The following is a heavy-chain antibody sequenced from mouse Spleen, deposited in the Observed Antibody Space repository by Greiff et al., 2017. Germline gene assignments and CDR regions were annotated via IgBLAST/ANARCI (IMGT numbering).Heavy chain of an antibody. Sequence: EVKLVESGGGLVKPGGSLKLSCAASGFTFSSYAMSWVRQTPEKRLEWVATISSGGSYTYYPDSVKGRFTISRDNAKNTLYLQMSSLRSEDTAMYYCARHGGYDSLYWYFDVWGAGTTVTVSS. CDR3: ARHGGYDSLYWYFDV. CDR1: GFTFSSYA. V-gene: IGHV5-9-3*01. D-gene: IGHD2-4*01. CDR2: ISSGGSYT. J-gene: IGHJ1*01.